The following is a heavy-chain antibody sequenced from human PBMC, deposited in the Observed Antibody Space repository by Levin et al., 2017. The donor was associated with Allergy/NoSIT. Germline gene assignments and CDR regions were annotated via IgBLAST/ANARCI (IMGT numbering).Heavy chain of an antibody. D-gene: IGHD2-15*01. CDR2: INSDGSST. Sequence: GESLKISCAASGFTFSSSWMHWVRQAPGKGLVWVSRINSDGSSTTYADSVKGRFTISRDNARNTLYLQMNSLRAEDTALYYCARDVGYCSGGSCRNWFDPWGQGTLVTVSS. CDR1: GFTFSSSW. V-gene: IGHV3-74*01. CDR3: ARDVGYCSGGSCRNWFDP. J-gene: IGHJ5*02.